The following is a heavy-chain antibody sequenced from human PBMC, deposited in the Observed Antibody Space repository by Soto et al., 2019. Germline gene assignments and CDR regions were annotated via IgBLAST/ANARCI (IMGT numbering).Heavy chain of an antibody. D-gene: IGHD3-10*01. CDR3: ARANGSGSYYSYYGMDV. CDR1: GYTFTSYA. J-gene: IGHJ6*02. V-gene: IGHV1-3*01. Sequence: GASVKVSCKASGYTFTSYAMHWVRQAPGQRLEWMGWINAGNGNTKYSQKFQGRVTITRDTSASTAYMELSSLRSEDTAVYYCARANGSGSYYSYYGMDVWGQGTTVTVSS. CDR2: INAGNGNT.